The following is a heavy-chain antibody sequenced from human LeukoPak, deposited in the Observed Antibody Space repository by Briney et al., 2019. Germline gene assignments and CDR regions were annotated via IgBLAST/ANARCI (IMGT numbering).Heavy chain of an antibody. CDR2: ISYDGSNK. J-gene: IGHJ6*03. CDR3: AKDQTGRIAAAGTNMDV. Sequence: PGGSLRLSCAASGFTFSSYGMHWVRQAPGKGLEWVAVISYDGSNKYYADSVKGRFTISRDNSKNTLYLQMNSLRAEDTAVYYCAKDQTGRIAAAGTNMDVWGKGTTVTVSS. D-gene: IGHD6-13*01. V-gene: IGHV3-30*18. CDR1: GFTFSSYG.